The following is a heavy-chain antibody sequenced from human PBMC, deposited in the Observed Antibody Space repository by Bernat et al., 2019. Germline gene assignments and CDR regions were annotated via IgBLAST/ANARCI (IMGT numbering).Heavy chain of an antibody. Sequence: EVQLVESGGGLVQPGRSLRLSCAASGFTFSSYWMYWVRQAPGKGLVWVSGIDSDGSRITYADSVRGRFTISRDNAKKTLYLQMNSVRAEDTAVYYCASYKGGATKDYWGQGTLVTVSS. CDR2: IDSDGSRI. CDR3: ASYKGGATKDY. CDR1: GFTFSSYW. D-gene: IGHD5-12*01. J-gene: IGHJ4*02. V-gene: IGHV3-74*02.